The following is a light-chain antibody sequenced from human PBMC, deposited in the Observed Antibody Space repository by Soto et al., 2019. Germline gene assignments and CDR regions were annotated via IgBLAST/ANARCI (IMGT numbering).Light chain of an antibody. V-gene: IGLV2-14*03. CDR1: SSDVGNYNY. Sequence: SVLTQPASVSGSPGQSIIISCTGASSDVGNYNYVSWYQQHPGKAPKLIIYDVSNRPSGVSNRFSGSKSGNTASLTISGLQAEDEADYYCSSYTSSTTLYVFGTGTKVTVL. J-gene: IGLJ1*01. CDR2: DVS. CDR3: SSYTSSTTLYV.